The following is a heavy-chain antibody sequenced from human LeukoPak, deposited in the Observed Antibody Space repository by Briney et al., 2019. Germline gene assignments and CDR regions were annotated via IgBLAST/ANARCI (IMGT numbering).Heavy chain of an antibody. Sequence: GGSLRLSCAASGFTFSSYAMSWVRQAPGKGLEWVANIKQDGSEKNYVDSVTGRFTISRDNAKNSLYLQMNSLRAEDTAVYYCARDYGGSSPFDYWGQGTLVTVSS. J-gene: IGHJ4*02. D-gene: IGHD4-23*01. V-gene: IGHV3-7*01. CDR3: ARDYGGSSPFDY. CDR1: GFTFSSYA. CDR2: IKQDGSEK.